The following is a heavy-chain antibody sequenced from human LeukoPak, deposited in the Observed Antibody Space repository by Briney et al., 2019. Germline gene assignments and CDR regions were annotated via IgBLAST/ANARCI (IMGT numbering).Heavy chain of an antibody. D-gene: IGHD2-15*01. CDR3: AIESFHCIGGSCYIRGYFQH. V-gene: IGHV1-24*01. J-gene: IGHJ1*01. CDR1: GDTLSELA. Sequence: GASVKVSCKLSGDTLSELAMHWVRQAPGKGLEWMGGYDPEDGKTIYAQNFQGRVTMTEDTATDTAYMELSSLRSEDTAVYYCAIESFHCIGGSCYIRGYFQHWGQGTLVTVSS. CDR2: YDPEDGKT.